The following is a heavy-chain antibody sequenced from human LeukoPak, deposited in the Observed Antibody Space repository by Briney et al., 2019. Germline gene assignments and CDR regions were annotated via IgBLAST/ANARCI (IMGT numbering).Heavy chain of an antibody. CDR2: INSDGSST. D-gene: IGHD3-10*01. J-gene: IGHJ6*03. V-gene: IGHV3-74*01. Sequence: PGGSLRLSCAASGFTFSSYWMHWVRQAPGKGLVWVSRINSDGSSTSYADSVKGRFTISRDNAKNSLYLQMNSLRAEDTALYHCARGGSGSYHFYYYYMDVWGKGTTVTISS. CDR3: ARGGSGSYHFYYYYMDV. CDR1: GFTFSSYW.